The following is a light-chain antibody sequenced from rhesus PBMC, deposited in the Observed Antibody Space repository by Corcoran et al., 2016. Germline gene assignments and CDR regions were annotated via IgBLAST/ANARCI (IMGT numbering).Light chain of an antibody. Sequence: DIQMTQSPSSLSASVGDTVTITCRASQGISSYLNWFQQKPGKAPKLLIYAATTLQSGVPSRFSGSGSVTDVTLTISSLQPEDFATYYCQQYKSYPFTFGPGTKLDIK. CDR1: QGISSY. J-gene: IGKJ3*01. CDR3: QQYKSYPFT. CDR2: AAT. V-gene: IGKV1-28*02.